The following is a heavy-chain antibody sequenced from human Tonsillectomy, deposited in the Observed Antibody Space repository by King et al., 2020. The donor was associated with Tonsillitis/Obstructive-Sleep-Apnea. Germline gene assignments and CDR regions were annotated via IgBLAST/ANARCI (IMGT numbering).Heavy chain of an antibody. CDR3: ARGGGNAYSCSPSYYYYYMDV. CDR2: IYPGDSDT. CDR1: GYSFTSYW. Sequence: QLVQSGAEVKKPGESLKISCKGSGYSFTSYWIGWVRQMPGKGLEWMGIIYPGDSDTRYSPSFQGQVTIPADKSSSTAYLQWSSLKASDTAMYYCARGGGNAYSCSPSYYYYYMDVWGKGTTVTVSS. V-gene: IGHV5-51*01. J-gene: IGHJ6*03. D-gene: IGHD6-6*01.